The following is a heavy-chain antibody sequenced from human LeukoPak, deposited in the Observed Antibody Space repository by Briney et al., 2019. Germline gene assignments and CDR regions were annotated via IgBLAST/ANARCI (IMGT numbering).Heavy chain of an antibody. D-gene: IGHD2-21*01. CDR2: IYYSGST. CDR1: GGSISSYY. J-gene: IGHJ4*02. Sequence: SETLSLTCTVSGGSISSYYWSWIRQPPGKGLEWIGYIYYSGSTNYNPSLKSRVTISVDTSKNQFSLKLSSVTAADTAVYYRARTVEYCGGDCYSFDYWGQGTLVTVSS. V-gene: IGHV4-59*01. CDR3: ARTVEYCGGDCYSFDY.